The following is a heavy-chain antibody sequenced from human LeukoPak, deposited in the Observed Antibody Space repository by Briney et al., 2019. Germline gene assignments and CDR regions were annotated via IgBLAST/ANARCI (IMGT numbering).Heavy chain of an antibody. CDR1: GGSFSGYY. CDR2: INHSGST. J-gene: IGHJ4*02. Sequence: PSETLSLTCAVYGGSFSGYYWSWIRQPPGKGLEWIGEINHSGSTNYNPSLKSRVTISVDTSKSQFSLKLSSVAAADTAVYYCASSGYYGSGSYFDYWGQGTLVTVSS. CDR3: ASSGYYGSGSYFDY. D-gene: IGHD3-10*01. V-gene: IGHV4-34*01.